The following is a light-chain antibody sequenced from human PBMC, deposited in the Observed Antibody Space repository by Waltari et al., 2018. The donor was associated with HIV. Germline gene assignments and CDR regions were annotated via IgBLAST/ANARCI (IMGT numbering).Light chain of an antibody. CDR3: VLYMGSGIGV. J-gene: IGLJ2*01. Sequence: QTVVTQEPSFSVSPGGTVTLTCGLSSGSVSTSYYPRWYQQTPGQDPRTLIYSTNTRSSGVPDRFAGSILGNKAALTITGAQADDESDYYCVLYMGSGIGVFGGGTKLTVL. CDR1: SGSVSTSYY. CDR2: STN. V-gene: IGLV8-61*01.